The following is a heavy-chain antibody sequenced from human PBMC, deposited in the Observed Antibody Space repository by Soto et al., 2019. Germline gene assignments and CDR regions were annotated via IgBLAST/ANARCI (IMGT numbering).Heavy chain of an antibody. CDR3: ARDRSFQHPVYCTNGVCPRPFDY. CDR1: GYTFTSYG. CDR2: ISAYNGNT. J-gene: IGHJ4*02. V-gene: IGHV1-18*01. D-gene: IGHD2-8*01. Sequence: QVQLVQSGAEVKKPGASVKVSCKASGYTFTSYGISWVRQAPGQGLEWMGWISAYNGNTNYAQKLQGRVTMTTDTSTSTAYTELRSLRSDDTAVYYCARDRSFQHPVYCTNGVCPRPFDYWGQGTLVTVSS.